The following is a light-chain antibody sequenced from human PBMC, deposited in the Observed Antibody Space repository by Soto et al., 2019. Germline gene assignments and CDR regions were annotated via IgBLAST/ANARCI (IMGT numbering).Light chain of an antibody. CDR2: DAS. J-gene: IGKJ2*01. CDR1: QSVSSSY. V-gene: IGKV3D-20*01. Sequence: EIVLTQSPATLSLSPGERATLSCGASQSVSSSYLAWYQQKPGLAPRLLIYDASSRATGIPDRFSCSGSGTDFSLTISRLEPEDFAVYYCQQYGSSPYTFGQETKLEIK. CDR3: QQYGSSPYT.